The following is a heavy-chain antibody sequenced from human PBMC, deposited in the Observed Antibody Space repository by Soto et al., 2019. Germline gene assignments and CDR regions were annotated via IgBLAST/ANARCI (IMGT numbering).Heavy chain of an antibody. CDR3: ARANCGGDCSLNWYFDI. Sequence: GASVKVSCKASGGTFSSYTISWVRQAPGQGLEWMGRIIPILGIANYAQKFQGRVTITADKSTSTAYMELSSLRSEDTAVYYCARANCGGDCSLNWYFDIWGRGTLVTVSS. D-gene: IGHD2-21*02. J-gene: IGHJ2*01. V-gene: IGHV1-69*02. CDR1: GGTFSSYT. CDR2: IIPILGIA.